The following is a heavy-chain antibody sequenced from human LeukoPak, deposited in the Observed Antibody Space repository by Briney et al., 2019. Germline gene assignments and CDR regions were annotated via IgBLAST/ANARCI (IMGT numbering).Heavy chain of an antibody. CDR1: GYSISSGNC. CDR3: ARGNSDRFPPYMDY. CDR2: IYHSGST. D-gene: IGHD2-21*01. Sequence: SEALSLTCTVSGYSISSGNCWGWIRQSPGKGLEWIGTIYHSGSTYYNPSLKSRVTISVDTSKNQISLRLSSVTAADTAIYYCARGNSDRFPPYMDYWGQGTLVTVSS. J-gene: IGHJ4*02. V-gene: IGHV4-38-2*02.